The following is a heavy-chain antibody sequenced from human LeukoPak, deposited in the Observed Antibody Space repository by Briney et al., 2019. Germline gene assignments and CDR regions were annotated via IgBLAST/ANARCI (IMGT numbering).Heavy chain of an antibody. V-gene: IGHV3-23*01. Sequence: GGSLRLSCAASGFTFSSYAMSWVRQAPGKGLEWVSAISGRGSTYYADSVKGRFTISRDNSKNTLYLQMNSLRAEDTAVHYCAKAAIAHDYWGQGTLVTVSS. CDR3: AKAAIAHDY. CDR1: GFTFSSYA. J-gene: IGHJ4*02. CDR2: ISGRGST. D-gene: IGHD2-2*02.